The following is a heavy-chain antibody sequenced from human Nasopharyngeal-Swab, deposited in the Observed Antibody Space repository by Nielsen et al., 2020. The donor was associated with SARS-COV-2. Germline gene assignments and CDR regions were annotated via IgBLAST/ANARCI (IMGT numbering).Heavy chain of an antibody. V-gene: IGHV1-8*01. CDR3: ARGLGDSSGYYDY. Sequence: WVRQAPGQGLEWMGWMNPNSGNTGYAQKFQGRVTMTRDTSTSTVYMELSSLRSEDTAVYYCARGLGDSSGYYDYWGQGTLVTVSS. D-gene: IGHD3-22*01. CDR2: MNPNSGNT. J-gene: IGHJ4*02.